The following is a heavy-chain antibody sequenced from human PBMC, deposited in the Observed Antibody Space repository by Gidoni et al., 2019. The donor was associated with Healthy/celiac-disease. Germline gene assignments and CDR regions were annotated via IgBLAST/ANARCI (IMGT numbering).Heavy chain of an antibody. CDR1: GGSFSGYY. V-gene: IGHV4-34*01. CDR2: INHSGST. J-gene: IGHJ6*02. CDR3: ASSGSGSYYNGWEYYYGMDI. Sequence: QVQLQKWGAGLLKPSETLSLTCAVYGGSFSGYYWSWIRQPPGKGLEWIGEINHSGSTNYNPSLKSRVTISVDTSKNQFSLKLSSVTAADTAVYYCASSGSGSYYNGWEYYYGMDIWGQGTTVTVSS. D-gene: IGHD3-10*01.